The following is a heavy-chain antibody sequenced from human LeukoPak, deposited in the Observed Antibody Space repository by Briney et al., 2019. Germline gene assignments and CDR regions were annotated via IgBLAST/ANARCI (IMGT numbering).Heavy chain of an antibody. CDR1: GFTFSSYA. Sequence: PGGSLRLSCAASGFTFSSYAMSWVRQAPGKGLEWVSAISGSGGSTYYADSVKGRFTISRDNSENTLYLQMNSLRAEDTAVYYCARRIFQGSSGWYLFDYWGQGTLVTVSS. D-gene: IGHD6-19*01. CDR2: ISGSGGST. CDR3: ARRIFQGSSGWYLFDY. J-gene: IGHJ4*02. V-gene: IGHV3-23*01.